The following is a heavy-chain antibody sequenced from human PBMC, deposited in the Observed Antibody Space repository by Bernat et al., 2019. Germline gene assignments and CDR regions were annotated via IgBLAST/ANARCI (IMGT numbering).Heavy chain of an antibody. V-gene: IGHV3-15*07. D-gene: IGHD3-10*01. CDR2: IKSKADGGTT. CDR3: TTDRAGSYYSSGNYFDY. CDR1: GFTFTNAW. Sequence: EVQLVESGGGLVKPGGSLRLSCAASGFTFTNAWMNWVLQAPGKGLEWVGRIKSKADGGTTDYAAPVKGRFTISRDDSKTTLYLQMNSLKTEDTAVYYCTTDRAGSYYSSGNYFDYWGQGTLVTVSS. J-gene: IGHJ4*02.